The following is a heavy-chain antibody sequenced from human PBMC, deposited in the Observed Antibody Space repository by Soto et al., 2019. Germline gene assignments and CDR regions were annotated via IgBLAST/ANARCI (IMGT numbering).Heavy chain of an antibody. D-gene: IGHD3-9*01. CDR3: ARDPANLYEILTGYFNKFDY. Sequence: GGSLRLSCAASGFTFSSYAMHWVRQAPGKGLEWVAGISYDGSNKYYADSVKGRFTISRDNSKNTLYLQMNSLRAEDTAVYYCARDPANLYEILTGYFNKFDYWGQGTLVTVSS. V-gene: IGHV3-30*04. CDR2: ISYDGSNK. J-gene: IGHJ4*02. CDR1: GFTFSSYA.